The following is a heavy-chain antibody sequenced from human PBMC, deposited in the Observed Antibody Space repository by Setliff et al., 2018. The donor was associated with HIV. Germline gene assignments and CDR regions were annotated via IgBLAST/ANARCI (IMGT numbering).Heavy chain of an antibody. CDR2: INHSGST. CDR1: GGSFSGYY. J-gene: IGHJ6*03. CDR3: ARRGSGFFHYYYYLDV. D-gene: IGHD3-10*01. V-gene: IGHV4-34*01. Sequence: SETLSLTCAVYGGSFSGYYWSWIRQPPGKGLEWIGEINHSGSTNYNPSLKSRVTISVDTSKNQFSLKLRSVTAADTAVYYCARRGSGFFHYYYYLDVWGKGTTVTVSS.